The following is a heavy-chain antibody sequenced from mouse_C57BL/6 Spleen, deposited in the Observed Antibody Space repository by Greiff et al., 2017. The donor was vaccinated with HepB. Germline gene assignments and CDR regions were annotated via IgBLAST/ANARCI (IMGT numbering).Heavy chain of an antibody. CDR3: ARDALGGAWFAY. J-gene: IGHJ3*01. D-gene: IGHD4-1*01. CDR1: GFTFSDFY. CDR2: SRNKANDYTT. V-gene: IGHV7-1*01. Sequence: EVKVVESGGGLVQSGRSLRLSCATSGFTFSDFYMEWVRQAPGKGLEWIAASRNKANDYTTEYSASVKGRFIVSRDTSQSILYLQMNALRAEDTAIYYCARDALGGAWFAYWGQGTLVTVSA.